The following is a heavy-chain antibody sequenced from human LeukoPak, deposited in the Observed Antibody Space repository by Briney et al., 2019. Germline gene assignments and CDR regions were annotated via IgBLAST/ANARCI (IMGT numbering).Heavy chain of an antibody. Sequence: GGSLRLSCAASGFTFSNYGMHWGRQAPGKGLEWVAVISYDGSNKYYADSVKGRFTISRDNSKNTLYLQMNSLRAEDTAVYYCARDSMAWPSGGYFDYWGQGTLVTVSS. J-gene: IGHJ4*02. CDR2: ISYDGSNK. V-gene: IGHV3-30*19. CDR3: ARDSMAWPSGGYFDY. D-gene: IGHD5-24*01. CDR1: GFTFSNYG.